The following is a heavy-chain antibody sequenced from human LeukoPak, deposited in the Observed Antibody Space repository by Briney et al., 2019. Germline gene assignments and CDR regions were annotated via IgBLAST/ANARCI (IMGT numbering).Heavy chain of an antibody. J-gene: IGHJ4*02. CDR2: IYPGDSDT. CDR1: GYSFTSYW. Sequence: GESLKISCKGSGYSFTSYWIGWVRQMPGKGLEWMGIIYPGDSDTRYSPSFQGQVTISADKSISTAYLQWSSLKASDTAMCYCAIYIAARPSSLDYWGQGTLVTVSS. D-gene: IGHD6-6*01. CDR3: AIYIAARPSSLDY. V-gene: IGHV5-51*01.